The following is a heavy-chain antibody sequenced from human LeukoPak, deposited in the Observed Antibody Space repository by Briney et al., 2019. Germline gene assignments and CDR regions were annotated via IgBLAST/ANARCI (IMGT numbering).Heavy chain of an antibody. CDR3: ARRRGSYYFDY. CDR1: GFTVSSNY. D-gene: IGHD2-15*01. J-gene: IGHJ4*02. Sequence: GGSLRLSCAASGFTVSSNYMSWVRQAPGKGLEWVSVIYSGGSTYYADSVKGRFTISRDNSKNTLYLQMNSLRAEDTAVYYCARRRGSYYFDYWGQGTLVTVSS. CDR2: IYSGGST. V-gene: IGHV3-66*01.